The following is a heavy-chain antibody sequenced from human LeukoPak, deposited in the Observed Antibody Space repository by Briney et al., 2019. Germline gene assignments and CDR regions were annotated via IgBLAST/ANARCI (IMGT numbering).Heavy chain of an antibody. V-gene: IGHV3-23*01. CDR2: ISGSGGST. CDR3: AKTRRGYSYGAFDY. D-gene: IGHD5-18*01. CDR1: GFTFSSYA. J-gene: IGHJ4*02. Sequence: GGSLRLSCAASGFTFSSYAMSWVRQAPGKGLKWFPAISGSGGSTYYADSVKGRFTISRDNSKNTLYLQMNSLRAEDTAVYYCAKTRRGYSYGAFDYWGQGTLVTVSS.